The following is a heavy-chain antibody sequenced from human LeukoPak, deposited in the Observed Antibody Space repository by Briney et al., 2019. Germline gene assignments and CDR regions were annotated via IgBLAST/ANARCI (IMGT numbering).Heavy chain of an antibody. CDR3: ARWGLSDSPIDY. CDR1: GFTFSSYG. CDR2: ISGSSSTI. J-gene: IGHJ4*02. V-gene: IGHV3-48*04. D-gene: IGHD3-16*01. Sequence: PGGSLRLSCAASGFTFSSYGMSWVRQAPGKGLEWVSYISGSSSTIYYADSVKGRFTISRDNAKNSLYLQMNSLRAEDTAVYYCARWGLSDSPIDYWGQGTLVTVSS.